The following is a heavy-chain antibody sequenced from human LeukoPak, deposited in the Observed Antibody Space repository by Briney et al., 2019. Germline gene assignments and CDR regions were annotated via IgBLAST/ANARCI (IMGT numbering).Heavy chain of an antibody. Sequence: GGSLRLSCAASGFTFSSYSMNWVRQAPGKGLEWVSSNSSSSSYIYYADSVKGRFTISRDNAKNSLYLQMNSLRAEDTAVYYCARDPPTSYYYDSSGQDYWGQGTLVTVSS. CDR2: NSSSSSYI. CDR1: GFTFSSYS. D-gene: IGHD3-22*01. V-gene: IGHV3-21*01. J-gene: IGHJ4*02. CDR3: ARDPPTSYYYDSSGQDY.